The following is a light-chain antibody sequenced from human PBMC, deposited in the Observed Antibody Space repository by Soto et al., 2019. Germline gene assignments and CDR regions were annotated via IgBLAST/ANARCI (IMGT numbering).Light chain of an antibody. CDR3: QQANSFPFA. CDR1: QDIHTW. J-gene: IGKJ3*01. V-gene: IGKV1-12*02. CDR2: GAS. Sequence: DIQMTQSPSSVSASVGDRVTITCRASQDIHTWLAWYQQKPGKAPNLLIYGASTLQSGVPSRFSASGSGRDFTLTISSLQPGDFATYYCQQANSFPFAFGPGTKVDFK.